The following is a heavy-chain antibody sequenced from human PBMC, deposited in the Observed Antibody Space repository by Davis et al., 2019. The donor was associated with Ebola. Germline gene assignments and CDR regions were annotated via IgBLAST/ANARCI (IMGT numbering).Heavy chain of an antibody. J-gene: IGHJ3*02. D-gene: IGHD3-3*01. Sequence: SETLSLTCTVSGGSISSYYWSWSRQPPGKGLEWIGEIHPSGSSDYNPSLQGRVTISLDTSNNQVSLKVRSVTASDTAVYYCAREEALLFFGAFDIWGQGTMVTVSS. CDR3: AREEALLFFGAFDI. V-gene: IGHV4-4*08. CDR2: IHPSGSS. CDR1: GGSISSYY.